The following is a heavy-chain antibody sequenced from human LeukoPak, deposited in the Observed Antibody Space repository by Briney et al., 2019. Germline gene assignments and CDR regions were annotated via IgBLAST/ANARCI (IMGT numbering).Heavy chain of an antibody. CDR1: GYTFTSYD. V-gene: IGHV1-8*01. J-gene: IGHJ4*02. CDR3: ASVPSSWYPQGNDGHHDY. D-gene: IGHD6-13*01. Sequence: ASVKVSCKASGYTFTSYDINWVRQATGQGLEWMGWMNPNSGNTGYAQKFQGRVTMTRSTSISTAYMELSSLRSEDTAVYYCASVPSSWYPQGNDGHHDYWGQGTLVTVSS. CDR2: MNPNSGNT.